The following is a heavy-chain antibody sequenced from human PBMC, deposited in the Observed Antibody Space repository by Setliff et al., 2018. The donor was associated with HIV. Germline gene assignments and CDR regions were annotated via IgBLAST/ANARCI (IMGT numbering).Heavy chain of an antibody. V-gene: IGHV4-61*08. CDR3: ARGPRGSPAH. J-gene: IGHJ4*02. Sequence: SETLSLTCTVSGGSISSGGYYWSWIRQPPGKTMEWIGYIYYTGSTTYNASLKSRVTISIASSKKQFSLELRSATTADTAVYYCARGPRGSPAHWGQGTLVTVSS. CDR1: GGSISSGGYY. D-gene: IGHD3-16*01. CDR2: IYYTGST.